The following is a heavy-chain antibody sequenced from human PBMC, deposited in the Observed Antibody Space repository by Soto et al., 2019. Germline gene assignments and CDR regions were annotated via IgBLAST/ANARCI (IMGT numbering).Heavy chain of an antibody. Sequence: QVQLVQSGAEVKKPGASVKVSCKASGYTFTSYAMHWVRQAPGQRLEWMGWINAGNGNTKYSQKFQGRVTITRDTSASTAYMELSSLRSEDTAVYYCARARRNYYGGNSGGPVYWGQGTLVTVSS. CDR2: INAGNGNT. J-gene: IGHJ4*02. CDR1: GYTFTSYA. CDR3: ARARRNYYGGNSGGPVY. V-gene: IGHV1-3*01. D-gene: IGHD4-17*01.